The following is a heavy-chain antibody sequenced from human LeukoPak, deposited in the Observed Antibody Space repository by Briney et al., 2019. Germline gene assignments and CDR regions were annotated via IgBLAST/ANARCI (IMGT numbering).Heavy chain of an antibody. D-gene: IGHD6-19*01. J-gene: IGHJ4*02. Sequence: SETLSLTCTVSGGSISSSSYYWGWIRQPPGKGLEWIGSIYYSGSTYYNPSLKSRVTISVDTSKNQFSLKLSSVTAADTAVYYCARVALAYSSGWYSGYWGQGTLVTVSS. CDR3: ARVALAYSSGWYSGY. CDR1: GGSISSSSYY. CDR2: IYYSGST. V-gene: IGHV4-39*07.